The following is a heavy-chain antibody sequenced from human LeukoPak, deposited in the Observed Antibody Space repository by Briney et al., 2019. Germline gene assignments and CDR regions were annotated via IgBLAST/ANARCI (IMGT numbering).Heavy chain of an antibody. CDR1: GGSVTGGTHS. D-gene: IGHD3-22*01. CDR2: IHYTGST. CDR3: ARNAFYYDSSGYNYYYGMDV. J-gene: IGHJ6*02. V-gene: IGHV4-61*01. Sequence: SETLSLTCTVSGGSVTGGTHSWSWIRQPPGKGLEWLGYIHYTGSTNYNPSLKSRVTISLDTSNNQFSLKLSSVTAADTAVYYCARNAFYYDSSGYNYYYGMDVWGQGTTVTVSS.